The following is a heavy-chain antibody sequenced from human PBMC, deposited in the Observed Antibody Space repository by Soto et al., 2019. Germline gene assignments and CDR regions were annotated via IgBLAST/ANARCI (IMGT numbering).Heavy chain of an antibody. CDR3: ARDYSGTDNVYSWWGFDP. CDR2: INPSDHTT. D-gene: IGHD2-8*02. CDR1: GYTFTRHW. J-gene: IGHJ5*02. Sequence: ASVKVSCKASGYTFTRHWMHWVRQAPGQGLEWMGIINPSDHTTSYAPKFQGRVTMTRDTSTSTVYMELSSLRSEDTTIYYCARDYSGTDNVYSWWGFDPWGQGTVVTVSS. V-gene: IGHV1-46*01.